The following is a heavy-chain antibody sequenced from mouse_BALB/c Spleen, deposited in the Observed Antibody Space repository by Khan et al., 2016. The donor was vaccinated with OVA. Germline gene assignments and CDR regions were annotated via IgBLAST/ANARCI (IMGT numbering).Heavy chain of an antibody. CDR3: TRAGYGGFAY. J-gene: IGHJ3*01. V-gene: IGHV5-4*02. Sequence: LVESGGGLVKPGGSLKLSCAAFGFTFSDYYMYWVRQTPEKRLEWVATISDGGSYTYYPDSVKGRFTISRDNAKNNLYLQMSSLKAEDTAMYYCTRAGYGGFAYWGQGTLVTVSA. CDR1: GFTFSDYY. CDR2: ISDGGSYT. D-gene: IGHD1-1*02.